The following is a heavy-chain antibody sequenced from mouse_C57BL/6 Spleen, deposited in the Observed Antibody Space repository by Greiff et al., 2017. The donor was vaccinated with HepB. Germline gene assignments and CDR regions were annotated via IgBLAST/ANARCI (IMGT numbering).Heavy chain of an antibody. CDR1: GYTFTSYW. V-gene: IGHV1-64*01. D-gene: IGHD2-4*01. CDR3: ASSFYYDSDGAWFAY. CDR2: IHPNSGST. J-gene: IGHJ3*01. Sequence: QVQLQQPGAELVKPGASVKLSCKASGYTFTSYWMHWVKQRPGQGLEWIGMIHPNSGSTNYNEKFKSKATLTVDKSSSTAYMQLSSLTSEDSAVYYCASSFYYDSDGAWFAYWGQGTLVTVSA.